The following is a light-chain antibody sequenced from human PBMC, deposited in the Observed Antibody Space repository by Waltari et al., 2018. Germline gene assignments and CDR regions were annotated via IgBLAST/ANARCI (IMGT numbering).Light chain of an antibody. Sequence: DIQMTQAPSAMSASVGDRVPITCRASQGINHFLAWFQQKPGEVPRRLIYAASNLQSGVPSRFSGSRSGTEYTLTINSLQPEDFATYYCLQHNSHPYTFGQGTKLEIK. CDR2: AAS. CDR3: LQHNSHPYT. CDR1: QGINHF. J-gene: IGKJ2*01. V-gene: IGKV1-17*03.